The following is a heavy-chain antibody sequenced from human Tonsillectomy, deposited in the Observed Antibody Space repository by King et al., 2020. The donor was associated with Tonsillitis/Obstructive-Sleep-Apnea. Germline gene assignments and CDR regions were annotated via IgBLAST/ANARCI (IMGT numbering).Heavy chain of an antibody. Sequence: VQLVQSGAEVRKPGASVKVSCKASGYTFSNYGISWVRQAPGQGLEWMGWISPYNGDTNYAQKLQGRVTMTTGTSTSTAYMELRSLRSDDTAVYYCASDSMSHYYDSSGYYTFDYWGQGTLVTVSS. J-gene: IGHJ4*02. D-gene: IGHD3-22*01. V-gene: IGHV1-18*01. CDR2: ISPYNGDT. CDR1: GYTFSNYG. CDR3: ASDSMSHYYDSSGYYTFDY.